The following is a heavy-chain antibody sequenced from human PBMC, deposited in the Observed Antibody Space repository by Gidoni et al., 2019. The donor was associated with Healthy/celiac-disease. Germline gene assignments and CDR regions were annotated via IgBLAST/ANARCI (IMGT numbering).Heavy chain of an antibody. CDR1: GFTVSSNY. J-gene: IGHJ4*02. Sequence: EVQLVESGGGLVQPGGSLRVSCAASGFTVSSNYMSWVRQAPGKGLECVSVIYSGGSTYYADSVKGRFTISRDNSKNTLYLQMNSLRAEDTAVYYCASGYSSSWYISSYWGQGTLVTVSS. CDR3: ASGYSSSWYISSY. V-gene: IGHV3-66*01. CDR2: IYSGGST. D-gene: IGHD6-13*01.